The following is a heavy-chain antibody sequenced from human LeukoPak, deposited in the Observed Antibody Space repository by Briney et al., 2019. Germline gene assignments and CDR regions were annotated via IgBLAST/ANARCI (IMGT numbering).Heavy chain of an antibody. CDR1: GFTFGDYA. J-gene: IGHJ4*02. D-gene: IGHD5-12*01. V-gene: IGHV3-49*03. Sequence: GGSLRLSCTASGFTFGDYAMSWFRQAPGKGLEWVGFIRSRAYGGTTEYAASVKGRFTISRDDSKSIAYLQMNSLKTEDTAVYYCTRVIRRYGMVATEELDYWGQGTLVTVSS. CDR3: TRVIRRYGMVATEELDY. CDR2: IRSRAYGGTT.